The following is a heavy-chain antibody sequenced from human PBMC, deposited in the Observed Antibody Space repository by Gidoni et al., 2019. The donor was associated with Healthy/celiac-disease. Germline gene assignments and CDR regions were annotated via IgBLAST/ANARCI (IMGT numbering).Heavy chain of an antibody. Sequence: QVQLVQSGAEVKKPGASVKVSCKASGYTFTGYYMHWVRQAPGQGLEWMGWINPNSGGTNYAQKFQGRVTMTRDTSISTAYMELSRLRSDDTAVYYCARGQYYYGSGSYYNWDFDYWGQGTLVTVSS. CDR1: GYTFTGYY. CDR2: INPNSGGT. CDR3: ARGQYYYGSGSYYNWDFDY. J-gene: IGHJ4*02. D-gene: IGHD3-10*01. V-gene: IGHV1-2*02.